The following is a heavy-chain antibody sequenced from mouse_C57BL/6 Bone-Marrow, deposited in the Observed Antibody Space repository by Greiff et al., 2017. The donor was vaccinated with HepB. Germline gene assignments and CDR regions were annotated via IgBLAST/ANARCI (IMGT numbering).Heavy chain of an antibody. V-gene: IGHV1-69*01. J-gene: IGHJ2*01. Sequence: QVQLQQPGAELVMPGASVKLSCKASGYTFTSYWMHWVKQRPGQGLEWIGEIDPSDSYTNYNQKFKGKSTLTVDKSSSTAYMELRSLTSEDSAVYFCARWAPITTVVATGDYWGQGTTLTVSS. CDR1: GYTFTSYW. CDR3: ARWAPITTVVATGDY. D-gene: IGHD1-1*01. CDR2: IDPSDSYT.